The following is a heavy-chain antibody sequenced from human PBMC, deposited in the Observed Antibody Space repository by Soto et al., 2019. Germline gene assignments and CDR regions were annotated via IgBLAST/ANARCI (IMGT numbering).Heavy chain of an antibody. Sequence: SETLSLTCTVSGGSISSSSYYWGWIRQPPGKGLEWIGSIYYSGSTYYNPSLKSRVTISVDMSKNQFSLKLSSVTAADTAVYYCARQTLNLRFLEWLPGAFDYWGQGTLVTVSS. J-gene: IGHJ4*02. V-gene: IGHV4-39*01. CDR1: GGSISSSSYY. D-gene: IGHD3-3*01. CDR3: ARQTLNLRFLEWLPGAFDY. CDR2: IYYSGST.